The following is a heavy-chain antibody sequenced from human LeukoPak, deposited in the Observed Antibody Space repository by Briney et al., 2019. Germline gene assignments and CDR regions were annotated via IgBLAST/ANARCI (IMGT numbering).Heavy chain of an antibody. J-gene: IGHJ6*02. Sequence: PGGSLRLSCAASGFTFSSYSMNWVRQAPGKGLEWVSYISSSSSTIYYADSVKGRFTISRDNAKNSLYLQMNSLRDEDTAVYYCARDSCSSTSCYDYYYYGMDVWGQGTTVTVSS. CDR2: ISSSSSTI. D-gene: IGHD2-2*01. CDR3: ARDSCSSTSCYDYYYYGMDV. V-gene: IGHV3-48*02. CDR1: GFTFSSYS.